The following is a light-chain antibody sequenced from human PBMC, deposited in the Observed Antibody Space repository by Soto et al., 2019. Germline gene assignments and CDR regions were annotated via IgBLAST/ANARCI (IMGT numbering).Light chain of an antibody. CDR2: SIN. Sequence: QSVLTQPPSASGTPGQRVTISCSGSGSNIGSDTVNWYQQLPGTAPKLLIYSINQRPSGVPDRFSGSKSGTSASQAISGLQSDDEADYYCAAWDDSLNGVVFGGGTKVTVL. CDR3: AAWDDSLNGVV. V-gene: IGLV1-44*01. CDR1: GSNIGSDT. J-gene: IGLJ2*01.